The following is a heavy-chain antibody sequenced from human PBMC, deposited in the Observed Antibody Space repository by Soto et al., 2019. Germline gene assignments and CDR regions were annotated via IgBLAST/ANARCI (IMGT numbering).Heavy chain of an antibody. CDR2: ISYAGNNI. CDR3: AQDQSTMFRSGSGMDV. D-gene: IGHD3-3*01. J-gene: IGHJ6*02. V-gene: IGHV3-30*18. Sequence: SLRLSCVGSGFTFRNFVVHWVRQAQGKGLEWGAVISYAGNNIYYADSVKGRFTISRDNSGNTLYLEISSPRGEDTAVYCCAQDQSTMFRSGSGMDVWGQGTTDTVSS. CDR1: GFTFRNFV.